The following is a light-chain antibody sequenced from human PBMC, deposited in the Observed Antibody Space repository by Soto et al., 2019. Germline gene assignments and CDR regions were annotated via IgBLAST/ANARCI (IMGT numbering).Light chain of an antibody. J-gene: IGLJ2*01. CDR2: DVS. Sequence: QSVLTQPASVSGSPGQSIAISCTGTSSDVGGYNSVSWYQQHPGKAPRVMIYDVSNRPSGVSNRFSGSKSGNTASLTISGLQPEDEADYYCSSHTTSGTLVVFGGGTKLTVL. V-gene: IGLV2-14*03. CDR3: SSHTTSGTLVV. CDR1: SSDVGGYNS.